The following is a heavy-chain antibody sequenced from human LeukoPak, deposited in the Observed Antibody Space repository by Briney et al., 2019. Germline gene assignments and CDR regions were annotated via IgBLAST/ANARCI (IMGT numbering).Heavy chain of an antibody. Sequence: ASVKVSCKASGYTFTGYYMHWVRQAPGQGLEWMGWINPNSGGTNYGQKFQGRVTMTRDTSISTAYMELSRLRSDDTAVYYCARDGALVVPAATPEGFYYYGMDVWGQGTTVTVSS. CDR3: ARDGALVVPAATPEGFYYYGMDV. CDR1: GYTFTGYY. CDR2: INPNSGGT. V-gene: IGHV1-2*02. D-gene: IGHD2-2*01. J-gene: IGHJ6*02.